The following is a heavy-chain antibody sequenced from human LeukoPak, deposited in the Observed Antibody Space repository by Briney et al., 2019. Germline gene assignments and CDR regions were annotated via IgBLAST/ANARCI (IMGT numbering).Heavy chain of an antibody. CDR2: ISGSGGST. Sequence: GGSLRLSCAASGFTFSSYAMSWVRQAPGRGLEWVSAISGSGGSTYYADSVKGRFTISRDNSENTLSLQMNSLRAEDTAVYYCAKVFFGSYGYDDAFDIWGQGTMVTVSS. J-gene: IGHJ3*02. CDR3: AKVFFGSYGYDDAFDI. V-gene: IGHV3-23*01. CDR1: GFTFSSYA. D-gene: IGHD5-18*01.